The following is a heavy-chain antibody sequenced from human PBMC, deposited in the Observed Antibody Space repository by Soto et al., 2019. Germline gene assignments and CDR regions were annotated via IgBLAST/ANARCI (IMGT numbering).Heavy chain of an antibody. CDR2: ISPGDSDT. Sequence: GESLKISCKGSGYSFSTYWIGWVRQMPGKGLEWMGIISPGDSDTRYSPSFQGQVTISADKSINTAYLQWSSLKASDTAMYYCARHGGYYDFWSGYIPPYGMDVWGQGTTVTVSS. CDR1: GYSFSTYW. D-gene: IGHD3-3*01. J-gene: IGHJ6*02. V-gene: IGHV5-51*01. CDR3: ARHGGYYDFWSGYIPPYGMDV.